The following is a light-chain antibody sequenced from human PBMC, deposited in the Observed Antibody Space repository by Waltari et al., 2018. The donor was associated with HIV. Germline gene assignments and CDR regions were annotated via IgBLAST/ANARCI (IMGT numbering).Light chain of an antibody. Sequence: SYALTQPPSVSVSPGQTARITCSGDALPKTYTYWYQQKSGQAPVLVIYEDSKRPSGIPERFSGSSSGTMATLTISGAQVEDEADYYCYSTDSSGNHVVFGGGTKLTVL. CDR3: YSTDSSGNHVV. J-gene: IGLJ2*01. CDR1: ALPKTY. V-gene: IGLV3-10*01. CDR2: EDS.